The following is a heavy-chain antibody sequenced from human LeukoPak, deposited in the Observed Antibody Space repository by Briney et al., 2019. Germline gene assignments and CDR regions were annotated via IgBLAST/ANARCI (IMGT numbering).Heavy chain of an antibody. J-gene: IGHJ3*02. Sequence: GGSLRLSCAASGFTFSSYSMNWVRQAPGKGLEWVSSISSSSSYIYYADSVKGRFTISRDNAKNSLYLQMNSLKTEDTAVYYCARPGITGTSGAFDIWGQGTMVTVSS. CDR2: ISSSSSYI. D-gene: IGHD1-7*01. V-gene: IGHV3-21*04. CDR3: ARPGITGTSGAFDI. CDR1: GFTFSSYS.